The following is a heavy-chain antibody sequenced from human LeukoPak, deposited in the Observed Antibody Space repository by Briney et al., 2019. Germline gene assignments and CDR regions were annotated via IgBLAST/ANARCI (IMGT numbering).Heavy chain of an antibody. V-gene: IGHV3-7*01. D-gene: IGHD2-2*01. Sequence: GGSLRLSCAASGFTFSIYWMSWVRQAPGKGLEWVANIKQDGSEKYYVDSVKGRFTISRDNAKNSLYLQMNSLRAEDTAVYYCASRYCSSTSCYLGNGWFDPWGQGTLVTVSS. J-gene: IGHJ5*02. CDR3: ASRYCSSTSCYLGNGWFDP. CDR1: GFTFSIYW. CDR2: IKQDGSEK.